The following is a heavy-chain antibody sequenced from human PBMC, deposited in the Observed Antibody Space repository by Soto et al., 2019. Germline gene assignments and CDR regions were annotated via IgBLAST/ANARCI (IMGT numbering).Heavy chain of an antibody. Sequence: QLQLQESGPGLVKPSETLSLTCTVSGGSISSNGYYWGWIRQPPGKGLEWIGNIYHSGVTYYNPSLKSRVTISVDTSRNHFSLKLNSMTAADTAVYYCARLFDYWGQGELVTVSS. CDR3: ARLFDY. CDR1: GGSISSNGYY. J-gene: IGHJ4*02. CDR2: IYHSGVT. V-gene: IGHV4-39*01.